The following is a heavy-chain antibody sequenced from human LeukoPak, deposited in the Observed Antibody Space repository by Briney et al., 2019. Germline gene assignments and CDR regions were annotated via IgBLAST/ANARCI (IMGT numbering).Heavy chain of an antibody. V-gene: IGHV1-69*06. CDR2: IIPIFGTA. D-gene: IGHD3-22*01. J-gene: IGHJ6*03. Sequence: SSVKVSCKASGCTFSSYAISWVRQAPGQGLEWMGGIIPIFGTANYAQKFQGRVTITADKSTSTAYMELSSLRSEDTAVYYCAREGYYYDSSGYYPKPYYYYYYMDVWGKGTTVTISS. CDR3: AREGYYYDSSGYYPKPYYYYYYMDV. CDR1: GCTFSSYA.